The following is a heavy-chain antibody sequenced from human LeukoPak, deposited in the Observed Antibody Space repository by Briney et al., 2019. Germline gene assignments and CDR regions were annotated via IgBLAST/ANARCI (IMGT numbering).Heavy chain of an antibody. J-gene: IGHJ4*02. CDR2: INHSGST. Sequence: SETLSLTCAVYGGSFSGYYWSWIRQPPGKGLEWIGEINHSGSTNYNPSLKSRVTISVDTSKNQFSLKLSSVTAADTAVYYCARGTTTIFIQTEANFDYWGQGTLVTVSS. V-gene: IGHV4-34*01. CDR1: GGSFSGYY. CDR3: ARGTTTIFIQTEANFDY. D-gene: IGHD1-1*01.